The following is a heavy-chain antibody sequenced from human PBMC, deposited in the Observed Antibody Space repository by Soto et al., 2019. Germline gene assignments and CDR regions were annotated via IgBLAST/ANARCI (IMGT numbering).Heavy chain of an antibody. Sequence: QVQLVQSGAEMRKPGSSVKVSCKASGGTFSRHAISWVRQAPGQGLEWMGGIIPIFATAIHAQKFQGRVMIIADESTSTVYMELSSLRSEDTAMYYCARGWGYDSNDYYYAYWGQGTLVIVSS. V-gene: IGHV1-69*01. J-gene: IGHJ4*02. D-gene: IGHD3-22*01. CDR2: IIPIFATA. CDR3: ARGWGYDSNDYYYAY. CDR1: GGTFSRHA.